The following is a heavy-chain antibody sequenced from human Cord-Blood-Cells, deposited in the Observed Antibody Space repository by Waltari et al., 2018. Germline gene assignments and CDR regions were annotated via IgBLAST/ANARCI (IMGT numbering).Heavy chain of an antibody. V-gene: IGHV4-61*01. J-gene: IGHJ1*01. D-gene: IGHD3-22*01. CDR1: GGSVSSGSYY. CDR3: ARDGGGDSSGYYSGYFQH. Sequence: QVQLQESGPGLVKPSETLSLTCTVSGGSVSSGSYYWSWIRQPPGKGLEWIGYIYYSGSTNYNPSLKSRVTISVDTSKNQFSLKLSSVTAADMAVYYCARDGGGDSSGYYSGYFQHWGQGTLVTVSS. CDR2: IYYSGST.